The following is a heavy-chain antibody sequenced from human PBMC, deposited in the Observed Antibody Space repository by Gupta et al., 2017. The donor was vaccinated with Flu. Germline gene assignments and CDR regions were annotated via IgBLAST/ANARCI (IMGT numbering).Heavy chain of an antibody. CDR2: INPNTGNT. CDR1: GYTFISYD. V-gene: IGHV1-8*01. D-gene: IGHD2-21*02. Sequence: QVQLVQSGAEVKKPGASVKVSCEASGYTFISYDIAWVRQAPGQGLELMGWINPNTGNTGYAQKCQGRGTMTRNTSTRTGYMELSSLGSEDTAVYYCARGGGSHCGGACYAEDYYYYGLDVWGQGTTVTVSS. J-gene: IGHJ6*02. CDR3: ARGGGSHCGGACYAEDYYYYGLDV.